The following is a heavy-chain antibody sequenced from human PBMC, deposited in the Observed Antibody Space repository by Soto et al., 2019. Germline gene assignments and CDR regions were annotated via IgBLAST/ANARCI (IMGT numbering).Heavy chain of an antibody. CDR3: AKGRYDFWSGYGSSFDY. CDR1: GFTFSSYG. J-gene: IGHJ4*02. Sequence: GGSLRLSCAASGFTFSSYGMHWVRQAPGKGLEWVAVISYDGSNKYYADSVKGRFTISRDNSKNTLYLQMNSLRAEDTAVYYCAKGRYDFWSGYGSSFDYWGQGTLVTVSS. V-gene: IGHV3-30*18. CDR2: ISYDGSNK. D-gene: IGHD3-3*01.